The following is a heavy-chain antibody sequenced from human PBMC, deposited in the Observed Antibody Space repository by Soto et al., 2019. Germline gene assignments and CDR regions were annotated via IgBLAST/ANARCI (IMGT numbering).Heavy chain of an antibody. CDR1: GGSIYRSGYY. V-gene: IGHV4-39*01. Sequence: SETLSLTCTVSGGSIYRSGYYWGWIRQPPGRGLEWIGNIDYNGVTYSNPSLKSRVTISRDTSKNQFSPKLTSVTAADTALYYCGKVLVGATGHTDSDSWGPGTLVTVSS. CDR2: IDYNGVT. D-gene: IGHD2-15*01. J-gene: IGHJ4*02. CDR3: GKVLVGATGHTDSDS.